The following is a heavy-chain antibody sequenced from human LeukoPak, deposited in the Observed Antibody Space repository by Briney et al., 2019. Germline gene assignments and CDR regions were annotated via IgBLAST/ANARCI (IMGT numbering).Heavy chain of an antibody. Sequence: PGGSLRLSCAASGVTFSSYAMHWVRQAPGKGLEYVSAISSNGGSTYYANSVKGRFTISRDNSKNTLYLQMGSLRAEDMAVYYCASSHCSTTSCQWSWFDPWGQGTLVTVSS. V-gene: IGHV3-64*01. CDR3: ASSHCSTTSCQWSWFDP. J-gene: IGHJ5*02. CDR2: ISSNGGST. CDR1: GVTFSSYA. D-gene: IGHD2-2*01.